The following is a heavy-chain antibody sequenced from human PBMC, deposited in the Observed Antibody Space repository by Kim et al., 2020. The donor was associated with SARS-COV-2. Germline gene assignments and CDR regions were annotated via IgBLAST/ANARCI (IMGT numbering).Heavy chain of an antibody. V-gene: IGHV3-23*01. CDR2: ISGSGGST. Sequence: GGSLRLSCAASGFAFSSYAMRWGRQAPGKGLEWVSAISGSGGSTYYADSVRGRFTVSRDNSKNTLYLQMNSLRAEDTAVYYCAKAGWGPNYYYGMDVWGQGTTVTVSS. CDR1: GFAFSSYA. D-gene: IGHD3-16*01. J-gene: IGHJ6*02. CDR3: AKAGWGPNYYYGMDV.